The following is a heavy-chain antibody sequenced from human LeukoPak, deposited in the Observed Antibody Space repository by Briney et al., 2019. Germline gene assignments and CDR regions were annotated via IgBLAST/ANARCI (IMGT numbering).Heavy chain of an antibody. J-gene: IGHJ3*02. CDR3: ATNNPPGSGYYYFNAFDI. CDR2: ISANNGNR. V-gene: IGHV1-18*01. Sequence: ASVKVSCKASGYTFTNYGISWVRQAPGQGLEWMGWISANNGNRNYALKLQGRVTMTTDTSTSTAYMELRSLRSEDTAVYYCATNNPPGSGYYYFNAFDIWGQGTMVTVSS. CDR1: GYTFTNYG. D-gene: IGHD3-22*01.